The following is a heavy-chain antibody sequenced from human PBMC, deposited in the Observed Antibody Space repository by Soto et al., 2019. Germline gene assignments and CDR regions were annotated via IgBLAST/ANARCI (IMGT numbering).Heavy chain of an antibody. CDR3: AKARCTTSNCYVPDY. J-gene: IGHJ4*02. CDR1: GFSFSTYT. D-gene: IGHD2-8*01. Sequence: EVQLLESGGGLVQPGGSLRLSCAASGFSFSTYTMSWVRRAPGKGLEWVSAISGSGGSPSYADSVQGRSTISRDNPKKTLYLQRNSLRAEDTAGYYCAKARCTTSNCYVPDYWGQGTLVTVSS. V-gene: IGHV3-23*01. CDR2: ISGSGGSP.